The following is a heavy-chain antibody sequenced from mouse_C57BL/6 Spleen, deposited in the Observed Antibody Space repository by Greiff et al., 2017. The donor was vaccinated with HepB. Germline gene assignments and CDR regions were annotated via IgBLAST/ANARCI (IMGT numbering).Heavy chain of an antibody. V-gene: IGHV5-9-1*02. Sequence: EVHLVESGEGLVKPGGSLKLSCAASGFTFSSYAMSWVRQTPEKRLEWVAYISSGGDYIYYADTVKGRFTISRDNARNTLYLQRSSLKSEDTAMYYCTRDQYDYDGDYFDYWGQGTTLTVSS. CDR2: ISSGGDYI. J-gene: IGHJ2*01. D-gene: IGHD2-4*01. CDR1: GFTFSSYA. CDR3: TRDQYDYDGDYFDY.